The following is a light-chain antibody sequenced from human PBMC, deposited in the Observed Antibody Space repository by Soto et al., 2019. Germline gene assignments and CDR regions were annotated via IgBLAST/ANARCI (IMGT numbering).Light chain of an antibody. V-gene: IGLV2-14*01. Sequence: QSALTQPASVSGSPGQSITISCTGTSSDVGGYNYDSWYQQHPGKAPKLMIYDVSNRPSEVSNRFSGSKSGNTASLTISGLQAEDEADYYCSSYTSSSSLTYVFGTGTKVTVL. CDR3: SSYTSSSSLTYV. CDR1: SSDVGGYNY. CDR2: DVS. J-gene: IGLJ1*01.